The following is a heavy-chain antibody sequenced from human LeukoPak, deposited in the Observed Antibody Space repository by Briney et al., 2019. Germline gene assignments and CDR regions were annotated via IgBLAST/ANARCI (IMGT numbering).Heavy chain of an antibody. CDR2: IYYSGST. J-gene: IGHJ3*02. Sequence: SETLSLTCTVSGGSISSYYWSWIRQPPGKGLEWIGYIYYSGSTNYNPSLKSRVTISVDTSKNRFSLKLSSVTAADTAVYYCARAPFDSYLGSNAAFDSWGEGTMVTVSS. D-gene: IGHD2-2*02. CDR3: ARAPFDSYLGSNAAFDS. CDR1: GGSISSYY. V-gene: IGHV4-59*08.